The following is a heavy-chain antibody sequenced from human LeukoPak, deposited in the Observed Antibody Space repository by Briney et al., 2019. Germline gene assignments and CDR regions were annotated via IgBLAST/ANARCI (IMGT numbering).Heavy chain of an antibody. V-gene: IGHV1-24*01. J-gene: IGHJ5*02. CDR1: GYTLTELS. CDR2: FDPEDGET. Sequence: GASVKVSCKVSGYTLTELSMHWVRQAPGKGLEWMGGFDPEDGETIYAQKFQGRVTMTEDTSTDTAYTELSSLRSEDTAVYYCATSSLSSSSVLFQNHWGQGTLVTVSS. CDR3: ATSSLSSSSVLFQNH. D-gene: IGHD6-6*01.